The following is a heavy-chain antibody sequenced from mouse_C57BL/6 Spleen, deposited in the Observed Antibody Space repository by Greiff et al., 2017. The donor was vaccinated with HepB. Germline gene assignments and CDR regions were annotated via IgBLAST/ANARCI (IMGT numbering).Heavy chain of an antibody. V-gene: IGHV14-4*01. CDR3: TTWYVTSFAY. Sequence: VQLQQSGAELVRPGASVKLSCTASGFNIKDDYMHWVKQRPEQGLEWIGWIDPENGDTEYASKFQGKATITADTSSNTAYLQLSSLTSEDTAVYYCTTWYVTSFAYWGQGTLVTVSA. D-gene: IGHD1-1*02. CDR2: IDPENGDT. J-gene: IGHJ3*01. CDR1: GFNIKDDY.